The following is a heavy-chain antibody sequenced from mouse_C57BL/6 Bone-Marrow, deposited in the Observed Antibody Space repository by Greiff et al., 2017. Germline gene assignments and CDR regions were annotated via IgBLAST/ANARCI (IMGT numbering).Heavy chain of an antibody. CDR3: ARLEFDGSSGDWYLDV. Sequence: QVQLQQPGAELVKPGASVKLSCKASGYTFTSYWMHWVKQRPGQGLEWIGMIHPNSGSTNYNEKFKSKATLTVDKSSSTAYMQLSSLTSEDSAVYFCARLEFDGSSGDWYLDVWGTGTTVTVSS. V-gene: IGHV1-64*01. J-gene: IGHJ1*03. CDR2: IHPNSGST. CDR1: GYTFTSYW. D-gene: IGHD1-1*01.